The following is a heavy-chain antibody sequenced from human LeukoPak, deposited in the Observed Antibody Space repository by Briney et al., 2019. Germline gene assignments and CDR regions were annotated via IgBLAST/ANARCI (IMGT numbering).Heavy chain of an antibody. D-gene: IGHD6-13*01. J-gene: IGHJ4*02. CDR1: GFTFSSYW. CDR2: ISVDSSST. V-gene: IGHV3-74*01. Sequence: GGSLRLSCAASGFTFSSYWMHWVRQAPGKGLVWVSRISVDSSSTTYADSVKGRFTISRDNAKDTLYLQMHSLRADDTAVYYCARRAAALGAFDYWGQGTLVTVSS. CDR3: ARRAAALGAFDY.